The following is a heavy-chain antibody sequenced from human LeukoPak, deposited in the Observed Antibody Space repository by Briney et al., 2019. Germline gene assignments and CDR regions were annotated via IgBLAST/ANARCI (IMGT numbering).Heavy chain of an antibody. Sequence: GGSLRLSCAASGFTFSTYYMNWVREAPGKGLEWVSFITGSSSYIYYTDSVKGRFTISRDNAKNSLFLQMNSLRDEDTAVYYCASGFSSSPYFDYWGQGTLVAVSS. CDR1: GFTFSTYY. CDR2: ITGSSSYI. D-gene: IGHD6-6*01. CDR3: ASGFSSSPYFDY. V-gene: IGHV3-21*01. J-gene: IGHJ4*02.